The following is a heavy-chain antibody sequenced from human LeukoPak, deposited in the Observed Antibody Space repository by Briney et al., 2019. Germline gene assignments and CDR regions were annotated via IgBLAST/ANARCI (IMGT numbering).Heavy chain of an antibody. CDR1: GFTFSSYE. CDR2: IASGGGANR. J-gene: IGHJ6*02. V-gene: IGHV3-48*03. Sequence: GGSLTLSCAASGFTFSSYEMNWVRQAPGKGLEWVQYIASGGGANRFYSESVKGRFTISRDNAKNSLYLHMNSLRAEDTGVYYCARIGTTTRGPAGLDVWGQGTTVTVSS. CDR3: ARIGTTTRGPAGLDV. D-gene: IGHD2/OR15-2a*01.